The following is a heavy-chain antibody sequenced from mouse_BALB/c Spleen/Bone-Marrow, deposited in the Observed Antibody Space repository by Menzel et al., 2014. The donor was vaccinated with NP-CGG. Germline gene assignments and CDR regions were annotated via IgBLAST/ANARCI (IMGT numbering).Heavy chain of an antibody. CDR2: IDPANGNT. D-gene: IGHD2-4*01. Sequence: EVQLQQSGAELVKPGASVKLSCTASGFNIKDTYMHWVKQRPEQGLEWIGWIDPANGNTKYDPNFQGKATITADTSSNAAYLQLSSLTSEDTAVYSCARDYDYFFDYWGQGTTLTVSS. CDR1: GFNIKDTY. J-gene: IGHJ2*01. CDR3: ARDYDYFFDY. V-gene: IGHV14-3*02.